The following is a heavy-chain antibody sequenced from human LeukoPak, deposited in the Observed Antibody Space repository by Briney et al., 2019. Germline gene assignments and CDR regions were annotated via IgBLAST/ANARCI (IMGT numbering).Heavy chain of an antibody. D-gene: IGHD1-14*01. Sequence: GGSLRLSCAASGFTFSDHAMSWVRQAPGKGLEWVSSITGSGGRTYYVDSVKGRFTISRDNSKNTLYLEINSLRADETAVYFCASRPRADIGPLDYWGQGTLVTVSS. CDR1: GFTFSDHA. CDR2: ITGSGGRT. J-gene: IGHJ4*02. V-gene: IGHV3-23*01. CDR3: ASRPRADIGPLDY.